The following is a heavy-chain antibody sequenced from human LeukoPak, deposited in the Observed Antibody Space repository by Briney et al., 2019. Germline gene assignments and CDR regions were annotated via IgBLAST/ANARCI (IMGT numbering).Heavy chain of an antibody. J-gene: IGHJ4*02. CDR1: GFTFSSYS. Sequence: GGSLRLSCAASGFTFSSYSMNWVRQAPGKGLEWVSSISSSSYIYYADSVKGRFTISRDNAKNSLYLQMNSLRAEDTAVYYCARDLRVVPSYFDYWGQGTLVTVSS. D-gene: IGHD2-15*01. V-gene: IGHV3-21*01. CDR3: ARDLRVVPSYFDY. CDR2: ISSSSYI.